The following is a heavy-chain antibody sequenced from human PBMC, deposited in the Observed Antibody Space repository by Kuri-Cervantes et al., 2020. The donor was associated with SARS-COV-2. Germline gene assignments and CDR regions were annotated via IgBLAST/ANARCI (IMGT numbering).Heavy chain of an antibody. CDR2: INPSGGST. J-gene: IGHJ4*02. D-gene: IGHD2-15*01. CDR1: GYTFPSYY. Sequence: ASVKVSCKASGYTFPSYYMHWVRQAPGQGLEWMGIINPSGGSTSYAQKFQGRVTMTRDTSTSTVYMELSSLRSEDPAVYYCSSLGVDCSGGSCWQGFDYWGQGTLVTVSS. CDR3: SSLGVDCSGGSCWQGFDY. V-gene: IGHV1-46*01.